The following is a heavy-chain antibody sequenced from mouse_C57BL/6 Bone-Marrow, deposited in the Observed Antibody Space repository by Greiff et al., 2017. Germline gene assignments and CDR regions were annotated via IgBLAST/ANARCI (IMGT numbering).Heavy chain of an antibody. CDR3: ARSRAWFAY. Sequence: VQLQQSGAELVRPGASVKLSCKASGYTFTDYYINWVKQRPGQGLEWIARIYPGSGNTYYHEKFKGKATLTAEKSSSTAYMQLSSLTSEDAAVYFWARSRAWFAYWGQGTLVTVSA. CDR2: IYPGSGNT. V-gene: IGHV1-76*01. J-gene: IGHJ3*01. CDR1: GYTFTDYY.